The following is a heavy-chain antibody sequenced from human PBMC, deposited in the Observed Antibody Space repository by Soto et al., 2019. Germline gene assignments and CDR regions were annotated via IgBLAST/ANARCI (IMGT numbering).Heavy chain of an antibody. J-gene: IGHJ3*02. Sequence: PGGSLRLSCAASGFTFSTYTMNWVRQAPGKGLEWVSSISTSSSYIYYADSVKGRFTISRDNAKNSLYLQMNSLRAEDTAVYFCARHGMEYPVISAFDIWGQGTRVNVSS. CDR1: GFTFSTYT. V-gene: IGHV3-21*01. CDR3: ARHGMEYPVISAFDI. CDR2: ISTSSSYI. D-gene: IGHD2-21*01.